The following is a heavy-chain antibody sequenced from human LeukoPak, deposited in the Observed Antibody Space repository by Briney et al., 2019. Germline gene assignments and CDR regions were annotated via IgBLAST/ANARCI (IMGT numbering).Heavy chain of an antibody. Sequence: PGGSLRLSCAASGFTFSSYSMNWVRQAPGKGLEWVSSISSSSSYIYYADSVKGRFTISRDNAKNSLYLQMNSLRAEDTAVYYCARAYSSSWYLFDYWGQGTLVTVSS. CDR2: ISSSSSYI. J-gene: IGHJ4*02. D-gene: IGHD6-13*01. V-gene: IGHV3-21*01. CDR1: GFTFSSYS. CDR3: ARAYSSSWYLFDY.